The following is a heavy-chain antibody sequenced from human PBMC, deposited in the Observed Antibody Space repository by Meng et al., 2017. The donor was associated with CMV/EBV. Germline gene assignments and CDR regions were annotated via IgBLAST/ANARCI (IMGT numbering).Heavy chain of an antibody. V-gene: IGHV3-33*06. J-gene: IGHJ4*02. CDR1: GFTFSNFG. Sequence: GESLKISCAASGFTFSNFGMHWVRQAPGKGLEWVAVIWYDGSNKYYADSVKGRFTISRDNSKNTLYLQMNRLRAEDAAVYYCAKAFWVGYYTGGGRGFFFDYWGQGTLVTVSS. CDR3: AKAFWVGYYTGGGRGFFFDY. D-gene: IGHD3-3*01. CDR2: IWYDGSNK.